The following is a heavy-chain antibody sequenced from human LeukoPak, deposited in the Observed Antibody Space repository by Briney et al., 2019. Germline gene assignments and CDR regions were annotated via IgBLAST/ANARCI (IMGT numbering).Heavy chain of an antibody. CDR2: ISYDGSNK. Sequence: GRSLRLSCAASGFTFSSYAMHWVRQAPGKGLEWVAVISYDGSNKYYADPVKGRFTISRDNSKNTLYLQMNSLRAEDTAVYYCARDVGNQDSSSSLWDYYYYGMDVWGQGTTVTVSS. J-gene: IGHJ6*02. CDR3: ARDVGNQDSSSSLWDYYYYGMDV. CDR1: GFTFSSYA. D-gene: IGHD6-6*01. V-gene: IGHV3-30-3*01.